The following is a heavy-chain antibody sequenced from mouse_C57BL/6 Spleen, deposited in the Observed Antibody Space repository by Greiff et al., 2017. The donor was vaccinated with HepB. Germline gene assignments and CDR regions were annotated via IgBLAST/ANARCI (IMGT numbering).Heavy chain of an antibody. D-gene: IGHD1-1*01. J-gene: IGHJ2*01. CDR1: GYTFTSYW. CDR3: ARFRVVDYGSRLDY. CDR2: IDPNSGGT. V-gene: IGHV1-72*01. Sequence: QVQLQQPGAELVKPGASVKLSCKASGYTFTSYWMHWVKQRPGRGLEWIGRIDPNSGGTKYNEKFKSKATLTVDKPSSTAYMQRSSLTSEYSAVYYCARFRVVDYGSRLDYWGQGTTLTVSS.